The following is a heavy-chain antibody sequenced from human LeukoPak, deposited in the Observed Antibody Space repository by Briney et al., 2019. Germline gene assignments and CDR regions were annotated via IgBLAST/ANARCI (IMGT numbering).Heavy chain of an antibody. CDR2: NSSSGSTI. CDR1: GFTFSSYE. Sequence: GGSLRLSCAASGFTFSSYEMNWVRQAPGKGLEWVSYNSSSGSTIYYADSVKGRFTISRDNAKNSLYLQMNSLRAEDTAVYYCASVPYDSSGYYYFSFDYWGQGTLVTVSS. V-gene: IGHV3-48*03. J-gene: IGHJ4*02. D-gene: IGHD3-22*01. CDR3: ASVPYDSSGYYYFSFDY.